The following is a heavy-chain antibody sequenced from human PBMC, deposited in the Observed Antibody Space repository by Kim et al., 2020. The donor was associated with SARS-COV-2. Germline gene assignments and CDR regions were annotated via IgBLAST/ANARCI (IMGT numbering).Heavy chain of an antibody. CDR2: INHSGST. Sequence: SETLSLTCAVYGGSFSGYYWSWIRQPPGKGLEWIGEINHSGSTNYNPSLKSRVTISVDTSKNQFSLKLSSVTAADTAVYYCARGAGIAAAGPGDYYYYGMDVWGQGTTVTVSS. D-gene: IGHD6-13*01. J-gene: IGHJ6*02. V-gene: IGHV4-34*01. CDR3: ARGAGIAAAGPGDYYYYGMDV. CDR1: GGSFSGYY.